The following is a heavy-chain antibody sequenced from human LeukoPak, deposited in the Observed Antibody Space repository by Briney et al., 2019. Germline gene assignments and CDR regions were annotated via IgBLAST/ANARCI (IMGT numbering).Heavy chain of an antibody. D-gene: IGHD3-10*01. CDR2: INHRRST. CDR3: ARVGGPMVRGVIPFSYYYYMDV. Sequence: SETLSLTCAVYGGSFSGYYWTWIRQPPGKGLEWIGEINHRRSTKYSPSLKSRVTISVDTSKNQFSLKLSSVTAADTAVYYCARVGGPMVRGVIPFSYYYYMDVWGKGTTVTISS. V-gene: IGHV4-34*01. CDR1: GGSFSGYY. J-gene: IGHJ6*03.